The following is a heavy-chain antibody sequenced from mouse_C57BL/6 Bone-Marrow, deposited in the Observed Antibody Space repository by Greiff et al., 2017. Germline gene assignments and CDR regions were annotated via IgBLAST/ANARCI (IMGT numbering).Heavy chain of an antibody. CDR2: INPGSGGT. D-gene: IGHD2-4*01. V-gene: IGHV1-54*01. CDR3: ARYYDLDY. Sequence: QVQLQQSGAELVRPGTSVKVSCKASGYAFTNYLIEWVKQRPGQGLEWIGVINPGSGGTNYNEKFKGKAKLTADKSSSTAYMQLSSLTSEDSAVYFCARYYDLDYWGQGTTLTVSS. CDR1: GYAFTNYL. J-gene: IGHJ2*01.